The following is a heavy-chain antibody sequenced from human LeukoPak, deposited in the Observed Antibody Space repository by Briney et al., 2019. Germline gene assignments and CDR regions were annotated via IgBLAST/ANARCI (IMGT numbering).Heavy chain of an antibody. V-gene: IGHV1-18*04. D-gene: IGHD4-23*01. CDR1: GYTFTNYY. CDR2: ITPYNGNR. Sequence: VASVNVSCKASGYTFTNYYMHWVRQAPGHALEWMRWITPYNGNRNYVQNFQGRVTMTTDTSTSTAYMELRSLRSDDTAVYYCEREYGGNPGLFGYWGQGTLVTVSS. CDR3: EREYGGNPGLFGY. J-gene: IGHJ4*02.